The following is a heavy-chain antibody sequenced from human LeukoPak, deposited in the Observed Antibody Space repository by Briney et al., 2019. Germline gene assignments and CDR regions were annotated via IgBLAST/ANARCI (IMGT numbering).Heavy chain of an antibody. CDR2: IWYDGSNK. Sequence: GRSLRLSCAASGFTFNSYGMHWVRQAPGKGLEWVAVIWYDGSNKYYADSVKGRFTISRDNSKNTLYLQMNSLRAEDTAVYYCAKSPQRFLEYYYMDVWGKGTTVTVSS. V-gene: IGHV3-33*06. CDR3: AKSPQRFLEYYYMDV. D-gene: IGHD3-3*01. J-gene: IGHJ6*03. CDR1: GFTFNSYG.